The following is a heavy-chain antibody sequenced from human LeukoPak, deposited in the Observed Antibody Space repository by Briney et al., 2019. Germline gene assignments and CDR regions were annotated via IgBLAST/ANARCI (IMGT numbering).Heavy chain of an antibody. CDR2: ISGSGGST. Sequence: AGGSLRLSCAASGFTFSSYAMSWVRQAPGKGLEWVSAISGSGGSTYYADSVKGRFTISRDNSKNTLYLQVNSLRAEDMASEWLLYSDYWGQGTLVTVSS. V-gene: IGHV3-23*01. CDR3: LYSDY. D-gene: IGHD3-3*01. J-gene: IGHJ4*02. CDR1: GFTFSSYA.